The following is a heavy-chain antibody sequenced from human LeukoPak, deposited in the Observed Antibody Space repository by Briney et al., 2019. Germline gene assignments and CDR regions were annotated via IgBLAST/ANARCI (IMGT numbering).Heavy chain of an antibody. D-gene: IGHD6-13*01. CDR3: ARADSSSWSYYYYYYMDV. CDR2: IYYSGNT. J-gene: IGHJ6*03. V-gene: IGHV4-39*01. CDR1: GGSISSSSYY. Sequence: SETLSLTCTVSGGSISSSSYYWGWIRQPPGKGLEWIGSIYYSGNTYYNPSLKSRVTISVDTSKNQFSLKLSSVTAADTAVYYCARADSSSWSYYYYYYMDVWGKGTTVTVSS.